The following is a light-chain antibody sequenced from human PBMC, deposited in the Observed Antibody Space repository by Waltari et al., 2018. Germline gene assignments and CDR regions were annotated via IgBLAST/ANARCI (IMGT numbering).Light chain of an antibody. CDR2: RDR. CDR1: DIGTKK. J-gene: IGLJ3*02. V-gene: IGLV3-9*01. Sequence: SYELTQPLSASVALGQTASLTCGGSDIGTKKVHWYQQKPGQAPVLVLYRDRRRPSGIPERFSGSNAGTTATLTISGAQAGDEADYYCQVWDTRKNWVFGGGTKLTVL. CDR3: QVWDTRKNWV.